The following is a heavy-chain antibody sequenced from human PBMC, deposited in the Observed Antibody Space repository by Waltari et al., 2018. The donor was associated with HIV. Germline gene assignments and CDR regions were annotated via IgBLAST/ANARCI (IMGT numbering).Heavy chain of an antibody. V-gene: IGHV3-30*18. CDR2: ISHDGNTK. CDR1: GFIFNNYG. J-gene: IGHJ4*02. D-gene: IGHD2-8*01. Sequence: QVQLAESGGGVDQPGRSLRRSCTAYGFIFNNYGMYWVRPVQGKGLEWVALISHDGNTKQYGDSVEGRFTVSRDNPKKTVYLQLNSLRVDDTAVYYCAKDRAYGVQPGYFDSWGQGTLVIVSS. CDR3: AKDRAYGVQPGYFDS.